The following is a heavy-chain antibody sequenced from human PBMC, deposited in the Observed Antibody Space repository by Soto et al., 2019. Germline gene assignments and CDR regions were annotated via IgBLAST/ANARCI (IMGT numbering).Heavy chain of an antibody. V-gene: IGHV4-39*01. Sequence: PSETLSLTCTVSGGPISSSSYYWGWIRQPPGKGLEWIGSIYYSGSTYYNPSLKSRVTISVDTSKNQFSLRRSSVTAADTAVYYCARRTTRLDYWGQGTLVTICS. J-gene: IGHJ4*02. CDR3: ARRTTRLDY. CDR1: GGPISSSSYY. CDR2: IYYSGST.